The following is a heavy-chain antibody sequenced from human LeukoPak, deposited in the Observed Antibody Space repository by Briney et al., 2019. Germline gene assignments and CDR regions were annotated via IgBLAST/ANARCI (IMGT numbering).Heavy chain of an antibody. V-gene: IGHV1-2*06. D-gene: IGHD3-3*01. CDR3: ARGSDDFWSGYSPSY. CDR1: GYTFTGYY. CDR2: INPSSGGT. J-gene: IGHJ4*02. Sequence: ASVKVSCKASGYTFTGYYMHWVRQAPGQGLEWMGRINPSSGGTNYAQKFQGRVTMTRDTSISTAYMELSRLRSDDTAVYYCARGSDDFWSGYSPSYWGQGTLVTVSS.